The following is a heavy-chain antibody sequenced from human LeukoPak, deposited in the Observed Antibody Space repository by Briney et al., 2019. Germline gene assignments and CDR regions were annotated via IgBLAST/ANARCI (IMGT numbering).Heavy chain of an antibody. CDR3: ARHDDAYAPGNV. D-gene: IGHD2-21*01. CDR1: GGSIRRYY. Sequence: SETLSLTCTVSGGSIRRYYWSWIRQPPGKGLEWIGNIYYSGSTNYNPSLESRVTISVDTSKNQFFLMLSSVTAADTAVYYCARHDDAYAPGNVWGQGTTVTVSS. V-gene: IGHV4-59*08. CDR2: IYYSGST. J-gene: IGHJ6*02.